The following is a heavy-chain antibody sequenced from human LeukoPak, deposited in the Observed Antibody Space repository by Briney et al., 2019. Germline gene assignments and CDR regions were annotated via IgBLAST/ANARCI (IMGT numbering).Heavy chain of an antibody. D-gene: IGHD1-26*01. CDR3: ARTPVGATDYYYFMDI. Sequence: SETLSLTCTVSGGSISSGSYYWSWIRQPAGKGLEWIGRIDSSGNTKYNPSLQRRLTISRDTSRDQFSLRLTSVTAADTAVYYCARTPVGATDYYYFMDIWGKGTTVTVAS. CDR1: GGSISSGSYY. J-gene: IGHJ6*03. V-gene: IGHV4-61*02. CDR2: IDSSGNT.